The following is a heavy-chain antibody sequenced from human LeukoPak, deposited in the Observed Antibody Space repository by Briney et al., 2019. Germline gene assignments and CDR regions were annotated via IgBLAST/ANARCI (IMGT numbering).Heavy chain of an antibody. V-gene: IGHV5-51*01. CDR1: GYSFISYW. D-gene: IGHD2-21*02. Sequence: GESLKISCKGSGYSFISYWIGWVRQMPGKGLEWMGIIYPGDSDTRYSPSFQGQVTISADKSISTAYLQWSSLKASDTAMYYCARLLYCGGDCYSLIDYWGQGTLVTVSS. CDR2: IYPGDSDT. CDR3: ARLLYCGGDCYSLIDY. J-gene: IGHJ4*02.